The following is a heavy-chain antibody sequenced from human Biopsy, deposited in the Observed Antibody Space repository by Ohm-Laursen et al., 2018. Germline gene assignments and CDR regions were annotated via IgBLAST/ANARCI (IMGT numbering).Heavy chain of an antibody. CDR2: IVPILGTV. CDR3: ATDADGYYTEFDF. J-gene: IGHJ4*02. Sequence: SVKVSCKVSGGPFNKHAFSWVRQAPGQGLEWLGRIVPILGTVNYAQRFQGRVALTADKSTGTAYMELNRLISDDTAVYYCATDADGYYTEFDFWGQGTLITVSS. CDR1: GGPFNKHA. D-gene: IGHD5-24*01. V-gene: IGHV1-69*04.